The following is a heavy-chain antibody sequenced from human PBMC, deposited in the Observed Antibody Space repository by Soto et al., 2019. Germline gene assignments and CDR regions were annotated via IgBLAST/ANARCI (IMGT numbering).Heavy chain of an antibody. Sequence: VQLVESGGGVVQPGRSLRLSCAASGFTFSSYAMHWVRQAPGKGLEWVAVISYDGSNKYYADSVKGRFTISRDNSKNTLYLQMNSLRAEDTAVYYCARGQGDFPIYYYYGMDVWGQGTTVTVSS. CDR3: ARGQGDFPIYYYYGMDV. CDR2: ISYDGSNK. CDR1: GFTFSSYA. J-gene: IGHJ6*02. V-gene: IGHV3-30-3*01. D-gene: IGHD2-21*02.